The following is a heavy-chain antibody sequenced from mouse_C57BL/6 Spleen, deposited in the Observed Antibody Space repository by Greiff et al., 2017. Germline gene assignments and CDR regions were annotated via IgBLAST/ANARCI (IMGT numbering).Heavy chain of an antibody. J-gene: IGHJ4*01. D-gene: IGHD2-3*01. Sequence: VQLQESGAELARPGASVKLSCKASGYTFTSYGISWVKQRTGQGLEWIGEIYPRSGNTYYNEKFKGKATLTADKSSSTAYMELRSLTSEDSAVYFCARDDGYYVGAMDYWGQGTSVTVSS. CDR3: ARDDGYYVGAMDY. CDR1: GYTFTSYG. CDR2: IYPRSGNT. V-gene: IGHV1-81*01.